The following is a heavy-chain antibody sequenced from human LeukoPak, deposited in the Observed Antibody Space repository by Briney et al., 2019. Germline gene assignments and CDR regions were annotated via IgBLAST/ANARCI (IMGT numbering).Heavy chain of an antibody. V-gene: IGHV3-30*02. CDR1: GFTLTSYG. Sequence: QPGGSLRLSCVASGFTLTSYGMQWVRQAPGRGLEWVAFIRYDGTNIAYVDSVRGRFTISRDNSKNTLYLQMNSLRLEDTALYYCAKEGADFRHVDYWGQGTLVTVSS. J-gene: IGHJ4*02. CDR2: IRYDGTNI. CDR3: AKEGADFRHVDY. D-gene: IGHD3-3*01.